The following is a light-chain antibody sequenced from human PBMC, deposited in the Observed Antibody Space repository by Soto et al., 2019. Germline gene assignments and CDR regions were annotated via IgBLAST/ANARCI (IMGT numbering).Light chain of an antibody. J-gene: IGKJ4*01. CDR3: QQYHDWVT. V-gene: IGKV3D-15*01. CDR1: QSVSSN. Sequence: EIVVTQSPGTLSVSPGEIATLSCGTSQSVSSNLAWYQQKPGQAPRLLIYGASTRATGIPARFSGSGSGTEFTLAISYLRPEDSAVYFCQQYHDWVTFGGGTKVEI. CDR2: GAS.